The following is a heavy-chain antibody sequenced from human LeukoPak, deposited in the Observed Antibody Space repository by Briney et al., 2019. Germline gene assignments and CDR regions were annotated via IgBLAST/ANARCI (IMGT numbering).Heavy chain of an antibody. Sequence: GGSLRLSCAASGFTFSNSAIHWVRQAPGKGLEWVSFISSEGKDRNYVESVKGRFIISRDNSKNTMDLQMNGLRPEDTAVYYCARQASALQYYYNYMDVWGKGTRVIVSS. V-gene: IGHV3-30*01. J-gene: IGHJ6*03. CDR3: ARQASALQYYYNYMDV. D-gene: IGHD6-19*01. CDR2: ISSEGKDR. CDR1: GFTFSNSA.